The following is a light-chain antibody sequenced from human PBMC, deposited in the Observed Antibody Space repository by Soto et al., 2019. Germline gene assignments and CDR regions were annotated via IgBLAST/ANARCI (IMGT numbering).Light chain of an antibody. V-gene: IGKV1-13*02. J-gene: IGKJ4*01. CDR2: DAS. Sequence: AIQLTQSPSSLSASVGDRVTITCRASQGISSALVWYQQKPGKAPKFLIYDASSLKSGVPSRFSGSGSGTEFTLTISSLQSEDFATYYCQQFNSYPLTFGGGTKVEIK. CDR1: QGISSA. CDR3: QQFNSYPLT.